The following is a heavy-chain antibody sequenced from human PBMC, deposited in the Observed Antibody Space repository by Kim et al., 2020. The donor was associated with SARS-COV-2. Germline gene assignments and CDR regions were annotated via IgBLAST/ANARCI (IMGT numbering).Heavy chain of an antibody. CDR1: GFSLGGYA. CDR3: CDDYGGNDALNG. Sequence: GGSLRLSCKASGFSLGGYALSWVRQAPGKGLEWVGFIRGKGYGGTTDYAASVEGRFTISRDDSKSIAYLQMNSLKPEDTDDYYSCDDYGGNDALNGWGQG. J-gene: IGHJ6*01. V-gene: IGHV3-49*04. CDR2: IRGKGYGGTT. D-gene: IGHD4-17*01.